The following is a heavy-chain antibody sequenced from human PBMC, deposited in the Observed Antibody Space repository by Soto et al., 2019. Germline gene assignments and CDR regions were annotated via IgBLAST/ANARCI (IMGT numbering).Heavy chain of an antibody. J-gene: IGHJ4*02. D-gene: IGHD6-19*01. CDR1: GYTFTGYY. CDR2: INPNSGGT. Sequence: QVQLVQSGAEVKKPGASVKVSCKASGYTFTGYYMHWVRQAPGQGLEWMGWINPNSGGTNYAQKFQGWVTMTRDTSISTAYMELSRLRSDDTAVYYCARGIAGAGSAEYFDYWGQGTLVTVSS. V-gene: IGHV1-2*04. CDR3: ARGIAGAGSAEYFDY.